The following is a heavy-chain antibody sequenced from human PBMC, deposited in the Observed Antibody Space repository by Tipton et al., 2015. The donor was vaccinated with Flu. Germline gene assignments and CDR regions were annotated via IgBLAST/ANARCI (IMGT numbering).Heavy chain of an antibody. J-gene: IGHJ6*03. Sequence: QSGAEVKKPGSSVKVSCKASGGTFSSYAISWVRQAPGQGLEWMGGIIPIFGTANYAQKFQGRVTVTADESTSTAYMELSSLRSEDTAVYYCARDNVGATTWDYYYYYMDVWGKGTTVTVSS. CDR3: ARDNVGATTWDYYYYYMDV. V-gene: IGHV1-69*01. CDR1: GGTFSSYA. D-gene: IGHD1-26*01. CDR2: IIPIFGTA.